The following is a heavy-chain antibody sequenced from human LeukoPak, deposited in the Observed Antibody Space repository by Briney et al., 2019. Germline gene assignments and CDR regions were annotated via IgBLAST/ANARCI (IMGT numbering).Heavy chain of an antibody. CDR3: AREDGDYPRGLDY. CDR2: IWYDGSNK. CDR1: GFTFSSYG. V-gene: IGHV3-33*01. D-gene: IGHD4-17*01. J-gene: IGHJ4*02. Sequence: GGSLRLSCAASGFTFSSYGMHWVRQAPGKGLEWVAVIWYDGSNKYYADSVKGRFTISRDNSKNTLYLQMNSLRAEDTAVYYCAREDGDYPRGLDYWGQGTLVTVSS.